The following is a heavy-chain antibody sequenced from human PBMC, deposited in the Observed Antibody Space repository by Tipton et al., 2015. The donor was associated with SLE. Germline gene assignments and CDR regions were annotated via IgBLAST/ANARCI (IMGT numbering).Heavy chain of an antibody. Sequence: TLSLTCTVSGASISSGNYHWSWIRQPAGKGLEWIGRLSTTGSINYNPSLKSRVTISVDTSKNQFSLKLSSVTAADTAVYYCARVPFYYYYYMDVWGKGTTVTVSS. CDR3: ARVPFYYYYYMDV. V-gene: IGHV4-61*02. J-gene: IGHJ6*03. CDR2: LSTTGSI. CDR1: GASISSGNYH.